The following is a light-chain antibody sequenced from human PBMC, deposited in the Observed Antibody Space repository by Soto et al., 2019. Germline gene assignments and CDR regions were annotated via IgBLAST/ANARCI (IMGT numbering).Light chain of an antibody. CDR2: EAS. Sequence: EIVLTQSPGTLSLSPGEGATVSCRVSQSINSKSLVWYQRKFGQAPSLLIYEASTRATGIPARFSGSGSGTEFTLTISSLQSEDFAIYYCQHYDNWPFTFGQGTKLEI. CDR1: QSINSKS. CDR3: QHYDNWPFT. V-gene: IGKV3-15*01. J-gene: IGKJ2*01.